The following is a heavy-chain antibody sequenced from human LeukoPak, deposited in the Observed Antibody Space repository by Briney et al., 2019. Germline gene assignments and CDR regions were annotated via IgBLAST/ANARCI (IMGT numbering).Heavy chain of an antibody. Sequence: TSETLSLTCAVSGDSISSSHWWSWVRQAPGKGLEWIGETYHSGSTNYNPSLKGRVTISVDKSKNQLSLKLSSVTAADTAVYYCARVRDYYYYGMDVWGQGTTVTVSS. CDR1: GDSISSSHW. V-gene: IGHV4-4*02. J-gene: IGHJ6*02. CDR2: TYHSGST. CDR3: ARVRDYYYYGMDV.